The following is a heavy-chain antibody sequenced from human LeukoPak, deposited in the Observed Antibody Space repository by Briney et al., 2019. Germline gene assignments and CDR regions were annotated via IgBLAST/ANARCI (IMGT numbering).Heavy chain of an antibody. CDR2: ITPYNNNA. CDR3: ARDLIYDNTGSARDTNDAFDI. J-gene: IGHJ3*02. Sequence: ASVKVSCKASGYTFTSYGINWVRQAPGQGLERMGWITPYNNNAKYAQKFQGRVTMTTDTSTDTAYMDLRSLGSDDTAMYYCARDLIYDNTGSARDTNDAFDIWGQGTMLIVSS. D-gene: IGHD5-18*01. CDR1: GYTFTSYG. V-gene: IGHV1-18*04.